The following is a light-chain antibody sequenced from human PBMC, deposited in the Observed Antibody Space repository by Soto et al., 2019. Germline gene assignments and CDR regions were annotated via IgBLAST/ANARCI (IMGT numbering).Light chain of an antibody. J-gene: IGKJ1*01. V-gene: IGKV1-12*01. Sequence: DIQMTQSPSSLSASVGDTVTITCRASQYIGSDLVWYQQKPGKAPNLLICDASSLQSGVPSRFSGSGSGTDFTLTITSLQPEDFATYYCQQAKTLPLAFGQGTKVEIK. CDR2: DAS. CDR1: QYIGSD. CDR3: QQAKTLPLA.